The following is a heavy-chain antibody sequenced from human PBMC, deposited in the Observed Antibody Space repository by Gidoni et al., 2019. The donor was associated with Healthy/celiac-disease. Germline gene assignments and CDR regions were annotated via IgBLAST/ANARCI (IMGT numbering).Heavy chain of an antibody. CDR2: IFSNHEK. J-gene: IGHJ4*02. CDR3: ARMVGATRNFDY. D-gene: IGHD1-26*01. V-gene: IGHV2-26*01. Sequence: QVTLKEPGPVLVKPTETLTLTCTVPGFPLRNARMGVSWIRQPPGKALEWLAHIFSNHEKSYNTSLKSRLTITKATSKNQVVLTMTDMDPVDTATYYCARMVGATRNFDYWGQGTLVTVSS. CDR1: GFPLRNARMG.